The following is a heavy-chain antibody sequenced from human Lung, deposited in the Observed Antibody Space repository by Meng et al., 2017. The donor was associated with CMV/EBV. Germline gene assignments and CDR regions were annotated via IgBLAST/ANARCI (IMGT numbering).Heavy chain of an antibody. J-gene: IGHJ6*02. V-gene: IGHV3-48*03. D-gene: IGHD3-3*01. CDR1: GFTFSSYE. CDR3: ARDRPYYDFWSGYGMDV. Sequence: GGSXRLXXAASGFTFSSYEMNWVRQAPGKGLEWVSYISSSGSTIYYADSVKGRFTISRDNAKNSLYLQMNSLRAEDTAVYYCARDRPYYDFWSGYGMDVWGQGXLVTVSS. CDR2: ISSSGSTI.